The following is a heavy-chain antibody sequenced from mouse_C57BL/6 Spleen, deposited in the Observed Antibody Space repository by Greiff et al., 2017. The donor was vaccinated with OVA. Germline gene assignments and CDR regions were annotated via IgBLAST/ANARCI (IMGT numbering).Heavy chain of an antibody. CDR3: AGDQTGNWYFDV. V-gene: IGHV12-3*01. CDR2: ITHSGET. CDR1: GFPITSGYY. Sequence: VQLQQSGPGLVKPSQSLFLTCSITGFPITSGYYWIWIRQSPGKPLEWMGYITHSGETFYNPSLQSPISITRETSKNQFFLQLNSVTTEDTAMYYCAGDQTGNWYFDVWGTGTTVTVSS. J-gene: IGHJ1*03. D-gene: IGHD4-1*01.